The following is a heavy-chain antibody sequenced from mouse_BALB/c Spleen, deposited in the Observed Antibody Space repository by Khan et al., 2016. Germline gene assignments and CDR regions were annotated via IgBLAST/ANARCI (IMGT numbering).Heavy chain of an antibody. CDR1: GDSITSDYA. D-gene: IGHD2-12*01. Sequence: EVQLQESGPGLVKPSQSLSLTCTVTGDSITSDYAWNCIRQFPGNKLEWMGYISYSSSTSYNPSLTSRIYITRDTSKNQFFLPLNSVTTEDPATYSCARTLPRLYYCDCWGQGTTLTCSS. CDR3: ARTLPRLYYCDC. J-gene: IGHJ2*01. CDR2: ISYSSST. V-gene: IGHV3-2*02.